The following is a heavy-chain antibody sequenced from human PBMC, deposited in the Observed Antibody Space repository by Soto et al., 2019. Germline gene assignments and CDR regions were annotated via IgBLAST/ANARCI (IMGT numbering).Heavy chain of an antibody. J-gene: IGHJ4*02. CDR2: IKSKTDGGTT. Sequence: SGGSLRLSCAASGFTFSNAWMSWVRQAPGKGLEWVGRIKSKTDGGTTDYAAPVKGRFTISRDDSKNTLYLQMNSLKTEDTAVYYCTTGRRYSSSWPFDYWGQGTLVTVSS. V-gene: IGHV3-15*01. D-gene: IGHD6-13*01. CDR3: TTGRRYSSSWPFDY. CDR1: GFTFSNAW.